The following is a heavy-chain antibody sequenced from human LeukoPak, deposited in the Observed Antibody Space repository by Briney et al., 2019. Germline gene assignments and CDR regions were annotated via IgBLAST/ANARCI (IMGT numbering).Heavy chain of an antibody. CDR3: ARGQEWLAPFDY. Sequence: SETLSLTCTVSGGSISSYYWSWIRQPPGKGLEWIGYIYYSGSTNYNPSLKSRVTISVDTSKNQFSLKLSSVTAADTAVYYCARGQEWLAPFDYWGQGTLVTVSS. V-gene: IGHV4-59*01. CDR1: GGSISSYY. D-gene: IGHD6-19*01. J-gene: IGHJ4*02. CDR2: IYYSGST.